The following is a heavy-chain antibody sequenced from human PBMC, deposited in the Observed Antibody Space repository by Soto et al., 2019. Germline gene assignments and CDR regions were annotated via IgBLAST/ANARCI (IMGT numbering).Heavy chain of an antibody. CDR2: VKSKADSYAT. J-gene: IGHJ4*02. D-gene: IGHD4-17*01. CDR1: GFTFSDFT. CDR3: INGGPVMGTVTTHC. Sequence: EVQLVESGGGLVQPGESLKLSCAASGFTFSDFTINWVRQASGKGLEWVGRVKSKADSYATTYAASVKGRFTVSRDDSKNTGYLQMNSLKTDDAAVYYCINGGPVMGTVTTHCWGQGTLVTVSS. V-gene: IGHV3-73*02.